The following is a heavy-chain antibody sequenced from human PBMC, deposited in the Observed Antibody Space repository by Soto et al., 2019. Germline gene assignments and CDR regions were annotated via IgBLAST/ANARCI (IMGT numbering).Heavy chain of an antibody. CDR1: GGSMSSGGYY. D-gene: IGHD3-22*01. V-gene: IGHV4-31*03. Sequence: SETLSLTCTVSGGSMSSGGYYWSWIRKKTGKGLEWSGYIYYSGSTYYNPSLKIRVTISVDTSKNQFSLKLSSVTAADTAVFYFSTRENSSGPYLDAFDIWGQGTMVTVSS. CDR2: IYYSGST. J-gene: IGHJ3*02. CDR3: STRENSSGPYLDAFDI.